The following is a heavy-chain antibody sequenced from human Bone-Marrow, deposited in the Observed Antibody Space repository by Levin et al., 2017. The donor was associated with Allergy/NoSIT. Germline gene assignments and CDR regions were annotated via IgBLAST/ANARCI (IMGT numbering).Heavy chain of an antibody. CDR2: INPYSGGT. J-gene: IGHJ2*01. CDR1: GYTFSGRY. V-gene: IGHV1-2*02. Sequence: ASVKVSCKASGYTFSGRYLHWVRQAPGQGPEWMGWINPYSGGTHYAQNFQGRVTMTRDTSITTGYMELSRLTSDDTAMYYCARDSARLGATMDNWYFDLWGRGTLVTVSS. D-gene: IGHD1-26*01. CDR3: ARDSARLGATMDNWYFDL.